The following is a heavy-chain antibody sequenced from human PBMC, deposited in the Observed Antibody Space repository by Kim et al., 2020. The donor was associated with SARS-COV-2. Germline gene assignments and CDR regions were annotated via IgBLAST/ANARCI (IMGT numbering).Heavy chain of an antibody. CDR3: ARRIRRVPGRAWFDP. J-gene: IGHJ5*01. V-gene: IGHV4-31*03. Sequence: SETLSLTCTVSGGSISGGGYYWSWLRQHPGKGLEWVGYIYYSGSTYYNPSLKSRVTISVDTSKNQFYPKLSAVTAADTAVYYCARRIRRVPGRAWFDPWGQGTLVTVSS. D-gene: IGHD3-10*01. CDR2: IYYSGST. CDR1: GGSISGGGYY.